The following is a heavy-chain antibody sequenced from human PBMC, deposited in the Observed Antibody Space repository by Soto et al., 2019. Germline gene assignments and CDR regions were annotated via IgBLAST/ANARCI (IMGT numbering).Heavy chain of an antibody. Sequence: QLLESGGGLVQPGGSLRLSCEASGFSFSSYALSWVRQAPGKGLEWVSTFSAGGRAYYADSVKGRFTIAKDTSKNTLRLQASRLRAEDTAVYYCAKESMPQHYGDTLFEYWGQGTRVTVSS. CDR3: AKESMPQHYGDTLFEY. D-gene: IGHD4-17*01. CDR2: FSAGGRA. V-gene: IGHV3-23*01. CDR1: GFSFSSYA. J-gene: IGHJ4*02.